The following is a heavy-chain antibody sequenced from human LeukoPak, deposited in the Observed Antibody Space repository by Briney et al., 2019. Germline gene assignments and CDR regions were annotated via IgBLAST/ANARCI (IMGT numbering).Heavy chain of an antibody. V-gene: IGHV3-30*18. Sequence: GGSLRLSCAASGFTFSSYGMHWVRQAPGKGLEWVAVISYDGSNKYYADSVKGRFTISRDNSKNTLYLQMNSLRAEDTAVYYCAKESSDHSGVDYWGQGTLVTVSS. J-gene: IGHJ4*02. CDR2: ISYDGSNK. D-gene: IGHD6-19*01. CDR3: AKESSDHSGVDY. CDR1: GFTFSSYG.